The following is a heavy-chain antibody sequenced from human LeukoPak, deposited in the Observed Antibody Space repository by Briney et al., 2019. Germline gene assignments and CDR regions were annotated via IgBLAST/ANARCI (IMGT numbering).Heavy chain of an antibody. CDR1: GFTFSSYA. Sequence: PGGSLRLSCAASGFTFSSYAMHWVRQAPGKGLEWVAVISYDGSNKYYADSVKGRFTISRDNSKNTLYLQMNSLRTEDTAVYYCARDRDSSGYYVWETYFDYWGQGTLVTVSS. J-gene: IGHJ4*02. CDR2: ISYDGSNK. V-gene: IGHV3-30-3*01. CDR3: ARDRDSSGYYVWETYFDY. D-gene: IGHD3-22*01.